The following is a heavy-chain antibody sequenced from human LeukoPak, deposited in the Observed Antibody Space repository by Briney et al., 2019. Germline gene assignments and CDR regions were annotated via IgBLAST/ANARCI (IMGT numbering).Heavy chain of an antibody. D-gene: IGHD3-22*01. Sequence: GGSLRLSCAASGFTFSSYSMNWVRQAPGKGLEWVSSISSSSSYIYYADSVKGRFTISRDNAKNSLYLQMNSLRAEGTAVYYCARDLEANYYDSSGYPTGYWGQGTLVTVSS. J-gene: IGHJ4*02. CDR3: ARDLEANYYDSSGYPTGY. V-gene: IGHV3-21*01. CDR1: GFTFSSYS. CDR2: ISSSSSYI.